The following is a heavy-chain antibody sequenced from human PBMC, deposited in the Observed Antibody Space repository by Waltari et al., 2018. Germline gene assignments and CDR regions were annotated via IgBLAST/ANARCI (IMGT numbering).Heavy chain of an antibody. D-gene: IGHD3-9*01. J-gene: IGHJ4*02. V-gene: IGHV3-21*01. CDR1: GFTFSSYS. Sequence: EVQLVESGGGLVKPGGSLRLSCAASGFTFSSYSMNWVRQAPGKGLEWVSSISSSSSYIYYADSVKGRFTISRDNAKNSLYLQMNSLRAEDTAVYYCARKVQFLVSYFDYWGQGTLVTVSS. CDR2: ISSSSSYI. CDR3: ARKVQFLVSYFDY.